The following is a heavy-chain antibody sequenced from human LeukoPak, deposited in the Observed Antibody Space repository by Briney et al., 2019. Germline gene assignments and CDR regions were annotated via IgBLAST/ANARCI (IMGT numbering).Heavy chain of an antibody. CDR3: ASRTVVVPAAHFLYGMDV. D-gene: IGHD2-2*01. Sequence: GGSLRLSCAASGFAFSSYEMNWVRQAPGKGLEWVSYISSSGSTIYYADSVKGRFTISRDNAKNSLYLQMNSLRAEDTAVYYCASRTVVVPAAHFLYGMDVWGQGTTVSVSS. V-gene: IGHV3-48*03. CDR2: ISSSGSTI. CDR1: GFAFSSYE. J-gene: IGHJ6*02.